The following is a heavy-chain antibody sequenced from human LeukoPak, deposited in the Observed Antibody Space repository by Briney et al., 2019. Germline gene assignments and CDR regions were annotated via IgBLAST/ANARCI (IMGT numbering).Heavy chain of an antibody. D-gene: IGHD2-2*01. Sequence: GGSLRLSCAASGFSFSSYAISWVRQAPGKGLEWVSGISGSGDSTYYADSVKGRFTISRDNSKNTLYLQMNNLRAEDTAVYYCANEVVPAAPNDAFDIWGQGTMVTVSS. J-gene: IGHJ3*02. CDR2: ISGSGDST. CDR1: GFSFSSYA. CDR3: ANEVVPAAPNDAFDI. V-gene: IGHV3-23*01.